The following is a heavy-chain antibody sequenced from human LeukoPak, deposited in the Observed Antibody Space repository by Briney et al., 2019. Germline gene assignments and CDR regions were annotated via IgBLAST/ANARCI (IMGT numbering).Heavy chain of an antibody. V-gene: IGHV3-23*01. Sequence: PGGSLRLSCAVSGFTFSSYAMSWVRQPPGKGLEWVSVISGGGGTKHYADYVKGRFTISRDNSKNTLYLQMNSLRAEDMAIYYCAKVTEVSSGYWTPFHYWGQGTLVTVSS. CDR3: AKVTEVSSGYWTPFHY. CDR1: GFTFSSYA. J-gene: IGHJ4*02. D-gene: IGHD3-22*01. CDR2: ISGGGGTK.